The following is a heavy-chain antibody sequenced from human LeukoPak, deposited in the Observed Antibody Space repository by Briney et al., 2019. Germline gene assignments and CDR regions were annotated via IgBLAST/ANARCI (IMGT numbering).Heavy chain of an antibody. CDR3: AREYTLYISGWFIDY. CDR2: IDYSGST. CDR1: GDSNTNSLCY. J-gene: IGHJ4*02. D-gene: IGHD6-19*01. Sequence: PSETLSLTCTVSGDSNTNSLCYWGWVRQPPGKGLEWIGTIDYSGSTYYNPSLKSRATISIDTSKNQFSLTLSPVTAADTAVYYCAREYTLYISGWFIDYWGQGTVVTVSS. V-gene: IGHV4-39*07.